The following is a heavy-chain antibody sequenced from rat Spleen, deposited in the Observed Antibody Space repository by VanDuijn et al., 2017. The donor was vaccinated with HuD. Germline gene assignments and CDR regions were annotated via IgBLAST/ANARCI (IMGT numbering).Heavy chain of an antibody. Sequence: EVQLVESGGGLVQPGRSMKLSCAASGFTFSSFPMAWVRQAPTKGLEWVATIMYDGSSTYYRDSVKGRFTISRDNAKSTLYLQMDSLRSEDTATYYCARHSGITFFDYWGQGVMVTVSS. J-gene: IGHJ2*01. CDR3: ARHSGITFFDY. D-gene: IGHD1-4*01. CDR2: IMYDGSST. CDR1: GFTFSSFP. V-gene: IGHV5-46*01.